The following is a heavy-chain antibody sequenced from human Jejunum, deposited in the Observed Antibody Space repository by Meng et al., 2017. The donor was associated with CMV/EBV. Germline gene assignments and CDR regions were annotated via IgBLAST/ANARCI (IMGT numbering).Heavy chain of an antibody. J-gene: IGHJ4*02. Sequence: SAASGFTFSRSWMSWVRQAPGRGLEWVANINEDGSDEYYVDSMKGRFTISRDNAKTSLYLQLSSLRPEDTAVYYCARDPLRGALDYWGQGTLVTVSS. CDR3: ARDPLRGALDY. CDR1: GFTFSRSW. D-gene: IGHD3-10*01. CDR2: INEDGSDE. V-gene: IGHV3-7*01.